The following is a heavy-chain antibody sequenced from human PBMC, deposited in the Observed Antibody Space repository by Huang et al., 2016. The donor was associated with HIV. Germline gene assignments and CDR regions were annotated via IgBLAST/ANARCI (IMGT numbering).Heavy chain of an antibody. CDR3: AKSHINYPADS. CDR2: IIPLFKTT. CDR1: GGTFSNHA. J-gene: IGHJ4*02. V-gene: IGHV1-69*13. D-gene: IGHD3-10*01. Sequence: QVQLLQSGAEVRKPGSSVTVSCKASGGTFSNHAFIWLRQAPGQGLEWMGGIIPLFKTTNCAQKFQARVTITADESRNTAYMELSSLRSQDTATYYCAKSHINYPADSWGQGTLVIVSS.